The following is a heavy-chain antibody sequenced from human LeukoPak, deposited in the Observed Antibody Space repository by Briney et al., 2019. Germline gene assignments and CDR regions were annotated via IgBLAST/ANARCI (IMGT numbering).Heavy chain of an antibody. CDR2: IKQDGSEK. J-gene: IGHJ4*02. D-gene: IGHD3-16*02. CDR3: ARERHDYVWGSYRYTLGWPDY. V-gene: IGHV3-7*01. Sequence: GGSLRLSCAASGFTFSSYWMSWVRQAPGKGLEWVANIKQDGSEKYYVDSVKGRFTTSRGNAKNSLYLQMNSLRAEDTAAYYCARERHDYVWGSYRYTLGWPDYWGQGTLVTVSS. CDR1: GFTFSSYW.